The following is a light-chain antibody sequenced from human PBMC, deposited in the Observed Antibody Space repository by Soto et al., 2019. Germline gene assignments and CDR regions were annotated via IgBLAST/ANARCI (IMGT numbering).Light chain of an antibody. J-gene: IGKJ1*01. Sequence: EIVLTQSPDTLALSPVERATLSCRASQTVSSYLAWYQQKPGQAPRLLIYDASNRATGIPSRFSGGGSGTEFTLTISSLQPDDFATYYCQQYNTYAKFGQGTKVDIK. CDR1: QTVSSY. V-gene: IGKV3-11*01. CDR2: DAS. CDR3: QQYNTYAK.